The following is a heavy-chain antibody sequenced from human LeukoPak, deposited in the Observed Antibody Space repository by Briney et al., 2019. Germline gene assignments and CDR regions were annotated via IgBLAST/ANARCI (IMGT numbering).Heavy chain of an antibody. CDR3: ARRGSSSGYYYYYMDV. J-gene: IGHJ6*03. Sequence: SETLSLTCAVYGGSFSGYYWSWIRQPPGKGLEWSGEINHSGSTNYNPSLKSRVTISVDTSKNQFSLKLSSVTAADTAVYYCARRGSSSGYYYYYMDVWGKGTTVTVSS. CDR2: INHSGST. D-gene: IGHD6-6*01. CDR1: GGSFSGYY. V-gene: IGHV4-34*01.